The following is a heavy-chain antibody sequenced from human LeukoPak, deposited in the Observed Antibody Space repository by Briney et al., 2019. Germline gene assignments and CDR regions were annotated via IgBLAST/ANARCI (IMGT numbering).Heavy chain of an antibody. D-gene: IGHD3-3*01. Sequence: ASVKVSCKASGYTFTSYGISWVRQAPGQGLEWMGWISAYNGNTNYAQKLQGRVTMTTDTSTSTAYMELSRLKSDDTAVYYCARTIFGVQIFHGSAFDIWGQGTMVTVSS. CDR1: GYTFTSYG. CDR3: ARTIFGVQIFHGSAFDI. J-gene: IGHJ3*02. CDR2: ISAYNGNT. V-gene: IGHV1-18*01.